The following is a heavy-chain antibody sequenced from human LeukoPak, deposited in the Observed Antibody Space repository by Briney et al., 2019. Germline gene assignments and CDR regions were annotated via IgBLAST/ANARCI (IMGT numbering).Heavy chain of an antibody. CDR3: ARGPWFRSLVGYCADGVCYPGY. CDR1: GYTFITYD. J-gene: IGHJ4*02. D-gene: IGHD2-8*01. V-gene: IGHV1-8*01. Sequence: ASVKVSCKASGYTFITYDIIWVRQAAGQGLEWVGWLNPQSGHTGYTENFQGRVTMTMDSSTATVYMELRSLRFEDTAVYYCARGPWFRSLVGYCADGVCYPGYWGQGTLVTVSS. CDR2: LNPQSGHT.